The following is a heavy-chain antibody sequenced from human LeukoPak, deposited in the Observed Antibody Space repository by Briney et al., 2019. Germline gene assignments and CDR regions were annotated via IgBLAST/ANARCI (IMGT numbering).Heavy chain of an antibody. Sequence: GASVKVSCKASGYTFTSYYMHWVRQAPGQGLEWMGIINPSGGSTSYAQKFQGRVTMTRDTSTSTVYMELSSLRSEDTAVYYCARGYYDFWSGLNNWFDPWGQGTLVTVSS. CDR3: ARGYYDFWSGLNNWFDP. D-gene: IGHD3-3*01. CDR1: GYTFTSYY. CDR2: INPSGGST. J-gene: IGHJ5*02. V-gene: IGHV1-46*01.